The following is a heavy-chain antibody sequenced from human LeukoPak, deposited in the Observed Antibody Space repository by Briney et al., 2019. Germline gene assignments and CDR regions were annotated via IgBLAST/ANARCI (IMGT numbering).Heavy chain of an antibody. CDR1: GYTFTDYY. J-gene: IGHJ6*03. D-gene: IGHD1-1*01. CDR2: INPNNGGS. Sequence: GASVKVSCKASGYTFTDYYLHWVRQAPGQGLEWVGWINPNNGGSNYTQKFQGRVTMTRDTSISTAYMELTRLRSGDTAIYYCARHERDYFYYYMDVWGKGTTVTVSS. V-gene: IGHV1-2*02. CDR3: ARHERDYFYYYMDV.